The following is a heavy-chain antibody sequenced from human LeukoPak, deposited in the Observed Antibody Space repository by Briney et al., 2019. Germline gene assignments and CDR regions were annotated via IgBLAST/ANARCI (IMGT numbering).Heavy chain of an antibody. V-gene: IGHV3-7*01. CDR1: GFTFTSYW. Sequence: PGGSLRLSSAASGFTFTSYWMSWVRQAAGKRLESVANMKQDGSEKYYVDSVKGRFTISRDNAKSSLYLQMNSLRAEDTAVYYCARVQGAEFDFWSGYSPYYFDYWGQGTLVTVSS. J-gene: IGHJ4*02. CDR3: ARVQGAEFDFWSGYSPYYFDY. CDR2: MKQDGSEK. D-gene: IGHD3-3*01.